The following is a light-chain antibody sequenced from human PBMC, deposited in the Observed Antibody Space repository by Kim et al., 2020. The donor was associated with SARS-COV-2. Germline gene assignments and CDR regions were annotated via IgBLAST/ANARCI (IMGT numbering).Light chain of an antibody. CDR3: QHYSRFPYT. J-gene: IGKJ2*01. CDR1: ENIGTW. V-gene: IGKV1-5*03. CDR2: LAS. Sequence: DIQMTQSPSTLSASVGDRVTITCRASENIGTWLAWYQQKPGRAPSLLIYLASTLESGVPSRFSGTGSGTEFSLSITGLQPDDFATYYCQHYSRFPYTFGQGTKLEIK.